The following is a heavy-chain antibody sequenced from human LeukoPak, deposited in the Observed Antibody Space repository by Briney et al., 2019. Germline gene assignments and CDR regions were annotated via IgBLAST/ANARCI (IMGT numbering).Heavy chain of an antibody. J-gene: IGHJ4*02. CDR2: INHSGST. Sequence: SETLSLTCAVYGGSFSGYYWSWIRQPPGKGLEWIGEINHSGSTNYNPSLKSRVTISVDTSKNQFSLKLSSVTAADTAVYYCARAGYSVDYWGQGTLVTVSS. CDR1: GGSFSGYY. CDR3: ARAGYSVDY. V-gene: IGHV4-34*01. D-gene: IGHD3-9*01.